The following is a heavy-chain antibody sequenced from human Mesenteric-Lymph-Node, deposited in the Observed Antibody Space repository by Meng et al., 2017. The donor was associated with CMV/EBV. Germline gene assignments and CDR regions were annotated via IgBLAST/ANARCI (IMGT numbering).Heavy chain of an antibody. Sequence: GGPLRLSCKGSGYSFTSFWIGWVRQMPGKGLEWMGIIYPGDSDTRYSPSFQGQVTISADKSISTAYLQWSSLKASDTAMYYCASADTAMVRTVDYWGQGTLVTVSS. CDR1: GYSFTSFW. CDR2: IYPGDSDT. CDR3: ASADTAMVRTVDY. D-gene: IGHD5-18*01. V-gene: IGHV5-51*01. J-gene: IGHJ4*02.